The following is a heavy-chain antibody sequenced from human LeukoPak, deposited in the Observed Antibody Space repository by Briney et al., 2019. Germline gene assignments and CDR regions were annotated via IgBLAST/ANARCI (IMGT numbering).Heavy chain of an antibody. D-gene: IGHD2-15*01. V-gene: IGHV4-34*01. CDR2: INHSGST. J-gene: IGHJ4*02. Sequence: SETLSLTCAVYGGSFSGYYWSWIRQPPGKGLEWIGEINHSGSTNYNPSLKSRVTISVDTSKNQFSLKLSSVTAADTAVYYCARYRPPRLIRYCSGGSCYYFDYWGQGTLVTVSS. CDR1: GGSFSGYY. CDR3: ARYRPPRLIRYCSGGSCYYFDY.